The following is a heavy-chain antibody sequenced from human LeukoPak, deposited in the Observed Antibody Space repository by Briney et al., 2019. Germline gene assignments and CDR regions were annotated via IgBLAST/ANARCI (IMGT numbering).Heavy chain of an antibody. J-gene: IGHJ4*02. CDR2: IYDDGSS. Sequence: PSETLSLTCGVSGGSISTGGYAWSWIRRPPGKGLEYIGYIYDDGSSYYNPSLKSRVTISLDKSQNQFSLKLTSVTAADTAVYYCARYGGSGTYFFDYWGQGTLVTVSS. CDR3: ARYGGSGTYFFDY. V-gene: IGHV4-30-2*01. D-gene: IGHD3-10*01. CDR1: GGSISTGGYA.